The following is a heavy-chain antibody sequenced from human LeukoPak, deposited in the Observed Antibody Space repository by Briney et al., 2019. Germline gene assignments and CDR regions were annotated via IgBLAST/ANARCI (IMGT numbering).Heavy chain of an antibody. Sequence: SETLSLTCTVSGGSISSFYWSRVRQPPGKGLEWIGYIYYSGSTNYNPSLKSRVTISVDTSKNQFSLKLSSVTAADTAVYYCARAYSSSWNYYHYYMDVWGKGTTVTVSS. CDR2: IYYSGST. CDR1: GGSISSFY. CDR3: ARAYSSSWNYYHYYMDV. V-gene: IGHV4-59*01. J-gene: IGHJ6*03. D-gene: IGHD6-13*01.